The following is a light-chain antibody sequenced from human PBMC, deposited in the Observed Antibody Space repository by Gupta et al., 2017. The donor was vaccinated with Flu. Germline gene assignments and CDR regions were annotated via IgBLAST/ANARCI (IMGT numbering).Light chain of an antibody. CDR2: DAS. V-gene: IGKV3-11*01. J-gene: IGKJ4*01. Sequence: TQSPATLSLSPGERATLSCSASQSVSSYLAWYQQKPGQAPRLLIYDASNRATGIPARFSGSGSGTDFTLTISSLEPEDFAVYYCQQRSNWALTFGGGTKVEIK. CDR1: QSVSSY. CDR3: QQRSNWALT.